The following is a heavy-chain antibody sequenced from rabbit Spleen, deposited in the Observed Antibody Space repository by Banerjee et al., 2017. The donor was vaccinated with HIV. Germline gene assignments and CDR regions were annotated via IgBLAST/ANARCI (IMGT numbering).Heavy chain of an antibody. CDR3: ARDTSTSFSTYGMDL. CDR1: GFSFCSSDY. J-gene: IGHJ6*01. Sequence: QSLVEAGGDLVKPGASLPLTCTASGFSFCSSDYLCWVRQAPGKGLEGISCIVGGTSNFFYSAAWAKSRFTISKTSSTTVTLQMTSRTAAATAAYFCARDTSTSFSTYGMDLWGPGTLVTVS. V-gene: IGHV1S40*01. CDR2: IVGGTSNFF. D-gene: IGHD1-1*01.